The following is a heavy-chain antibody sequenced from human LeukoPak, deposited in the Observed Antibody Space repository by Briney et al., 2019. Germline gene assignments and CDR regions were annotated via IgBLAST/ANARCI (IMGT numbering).Heavy chain of an antibody. CDR1: GGTFSNYA. J-gene: IGHJ6*03. CDR2: IIPVFEKP. CDR3: ARLGHCGETNCYSDFYYMDV. V-gene: IGHV1-69*13. Sequence: SVKVSCKASGGTFSNYAVSWVRQAPGQGLEWMGGIIPVFEKPNYARKFQDRVTITADESTATAYMELSSLTSEDTAIYFCARLGHCGETNCYSDFYYMDVWGKGTTVIVSS. D-gene: IGHD2-21*01.